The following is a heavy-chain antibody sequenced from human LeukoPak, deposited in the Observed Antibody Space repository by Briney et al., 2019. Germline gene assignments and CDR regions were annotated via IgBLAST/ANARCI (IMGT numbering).Heavy chain of an antibody. J-gene: IGHJ4*02. D-gene: IGHD3-22*01. Sequence: PSETLSLTCTVSGGSISSSSYYWGWIRQPPGKGLEWIGSIYYSGSTYYNPSLKSRVTISVDTSKNQFSLKLSSVTAADTAVYYCARGGHFDYDSSGYYKWGQGTLVTVSS. CDR1: GGSISSSSYY. CDR2: IYYSGST. V-gene: IGHV4-39*07. CDR3: ARGGHFDYDSSGYYK.